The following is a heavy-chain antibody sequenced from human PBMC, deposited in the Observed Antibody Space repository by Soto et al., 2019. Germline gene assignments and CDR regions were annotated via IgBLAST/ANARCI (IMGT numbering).Heavy chain of an antibody. V-gene: IGHV3-48*01. CDR1: GFTFSSYS. D-gene: IGHD3-10*01. Sequence: EVQLVESGGGLVQPGGSLRLSCAASGFTFSSYSMNWVRQAPGKGLEWVSYISSSSSTIYYADSVKGRFTISRDNAKNSLYLQMNSLRAEDTAVYYCARERSGYFQPWGQGTLVTVSS. CDR3: ARERSGYFQP. CDR2: ISSSSSTI. J-gene: IGHJ1*01.